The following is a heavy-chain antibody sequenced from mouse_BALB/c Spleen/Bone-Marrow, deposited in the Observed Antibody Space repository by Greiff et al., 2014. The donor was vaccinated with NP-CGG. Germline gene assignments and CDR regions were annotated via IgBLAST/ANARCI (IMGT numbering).Heavy chain of an antibody. CDR1: GFTFSSYG. CDR3: ARGNYGNYVDYFDY. J-gene: IGHJ2*01. CDR2: INSNGGST. D-gene: IGHD2-1*01. Sequence: EVQLVESGGGLVQPGGSLKLSCAASGFTFSSYGMSWVRPTPDKRLELVASINSNGGSTYYPDSVKGRFTISRDNAKNTLSLQMSSLKSEDTAMYYCARGNYGNYVDYFDYWGQGTTLTVSS. V-gene: IGHV5-6-3*01.